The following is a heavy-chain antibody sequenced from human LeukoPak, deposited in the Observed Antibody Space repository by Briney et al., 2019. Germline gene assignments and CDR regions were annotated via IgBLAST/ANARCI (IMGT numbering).Heavy chain of an antibody. Sequence: ASVKVSCKASGYTFTGYYMHWVRQAPGQGLEWMGWINPNSGGTNYAQKFQGRVAMTRDTSISTAYMERSRLRSDDTAVYYCARDAAYYDFWKNWFDPWGQGTLVTVSS. J-gene: IGHJ5*02. V-gene: IGHV1-2*02. CDR1: GYTFTGYY. CDR2: INPNSGGT. D-gene: IGHD3-3*01. CDR3: ARDAAYYDFWKNWFDP.